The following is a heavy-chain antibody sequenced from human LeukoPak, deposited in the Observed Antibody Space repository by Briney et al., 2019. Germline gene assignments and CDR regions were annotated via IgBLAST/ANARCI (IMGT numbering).Heavy chain of an antibody. J-gene: IGHJ4*02. V-gene: IGHV3-23*01. CDR3: AKNGWLRSSGLWGDY. D-gene: IGHD5-12*01. CDR2: FSGGDGSP. Sequence: GGSLRLSCVASGFTFSSYAMTWFRQAPGKGLEGVSSFSGGDGSPYHADSVKGRFTISRDNSKSTLYLQMNSLRAEDTAIYYCAKNGWLRSSGLWGDYWGQGALVTVSS. CDR1: GFTFSSYA.